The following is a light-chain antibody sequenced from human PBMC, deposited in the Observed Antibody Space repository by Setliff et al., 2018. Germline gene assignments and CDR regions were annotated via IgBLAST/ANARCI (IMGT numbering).Light chain of an antibody. V-gene: IGLV1-40*01. J-gene: IGLJ1*01. Sequence: QSVLTQPPSVSAAPGQGITISCTGTSSNIGAGYDVHWYQQLPGAAPKLLIFGTNNRPSGVPDQFSGSKSGTSASLAITGLQAADEADYYCQSYDTSLNDYVFGTGTKVTVL. CDR1: SSNIGAGYD. CDR2: GTN. CDR3: QSYDTSLNDYV.